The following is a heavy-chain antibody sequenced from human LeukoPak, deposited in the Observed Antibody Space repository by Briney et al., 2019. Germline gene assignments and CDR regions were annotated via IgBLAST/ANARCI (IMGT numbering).Heavy chain of an antibody. V-gene: IGHV4-4*02. CDR1: GGSISSSNW. CDR3: ARVRSSGWFNDY. CDR2: IYHSGST. Sequence: PSETLSLTCAVSGGSISSSNWWSWVRQPPGQGLEWIGEIYHSGSTNYNPSLKSRVTISVDKSKNQFSLKLSSVTAADTAVYYCARVRSSGWFNDYWGQGTLVTVSS. D-gene: IGHD6-19*01. J-gene: IGHJ4*02.